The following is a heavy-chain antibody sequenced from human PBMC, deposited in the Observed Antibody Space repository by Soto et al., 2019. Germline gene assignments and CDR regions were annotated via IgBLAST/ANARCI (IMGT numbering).Heavy chain of an antibody. CDR1: GFTFSSYG. CDR3: AKDRGSPKRYYYYYGMDV. V-gene: IGHV3-30*18. Sequence: GGSLRLSCAASGFTFSSYGMHWVRQAPGKGLEWVAVISYDGSNKYYADSVKGRFTISRDNSKNTLYLQMNSLRAEDTAVYYCAKDRGSPKRYYYYYGMDVWGQGTTVTVSS. J-gene: IGHJ6*02. D-gene: IGHD1-26*01. CDR2: ISYDGSNK.